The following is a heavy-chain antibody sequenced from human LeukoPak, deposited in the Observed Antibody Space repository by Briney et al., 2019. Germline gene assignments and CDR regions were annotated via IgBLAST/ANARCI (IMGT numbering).Heavy chain of an antibody. CDR3: ATARPYGSGSYYNKALGQQYGMDV. Sequence: GGSLRLSCAASGFTFDDYAMHWVRQAPGKGLEWVSGISWNSDSIGYADSVKGRFTISRDNAKNSLYLQMNSLRAEDTALYYCATARPYGSGSYYNKALGQQYGMDVWGQGTTVTVSS. CDR1: GFTFDDYA. D-gene: IGHD3-10*01. J-gene: IGHJ6*02. V-gene: IGHV3-9*01. CDR2: ISWNSDSI.